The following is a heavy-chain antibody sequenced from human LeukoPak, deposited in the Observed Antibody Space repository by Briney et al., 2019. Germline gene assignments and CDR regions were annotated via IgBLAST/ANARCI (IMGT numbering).Heavy chain of an antibody. CDR2: IYYSGST. V-gene: IGHV4-59*08. Sequence: SETLSLTCTVPIGSISDYYWSWIRQPPGKGLEWIGYIYYSGSTNYNPSLKSRVTISVDTSKNQFSLKLSSVTAADTAVYYCAAVEGRLWHFDYWGQGTLVTVSS. J-gene: IGHJ4*02. CDR3: AAVEGRLWHFDY. D-gene: IGHD2-21*01. CDR1: IGSISDYY.